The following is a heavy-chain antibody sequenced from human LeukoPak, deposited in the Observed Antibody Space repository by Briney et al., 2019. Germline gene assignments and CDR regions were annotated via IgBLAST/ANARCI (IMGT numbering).Heavy chain of an antibody. Sequence: GGSLRLSCAASGFTFSRYWMSWVRQAPGRGLEWVANIKKDGSGKYYVDSVKGRFTISRDNAENSLYLQMNSLRAEDTALYYCARKRPNYFDYWGQGTPVTVSS. CDR1: GFTFSRYW. CDR3: ARKRPNYFDY. CDR2: IKKDGSGK. V-gene: IGHV3-7*01. J-gene: IGHJ4*02.